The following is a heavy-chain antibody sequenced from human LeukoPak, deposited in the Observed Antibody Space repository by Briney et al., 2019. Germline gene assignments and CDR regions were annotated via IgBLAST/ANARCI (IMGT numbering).Heavy chain of an antibody. CDR2: IYNDGST. V-gene: IGHV3-53*01. D-gene: IGHD3-10*01. CDR3: ARTSVALGVPDAFDI. J-gene: IGHJ3*02. CDR1: GFTVSTNY. Sequence: PGGSLRLSCAASGFTVSTNYMSWVRQAPGKGLQWVSIIYNDGSTYYADSVKGRFTISRDNSKNTLSLQMNSLRAEDTAIYYCARTSVALGVPDAFDIWGQGTMVTVSS.